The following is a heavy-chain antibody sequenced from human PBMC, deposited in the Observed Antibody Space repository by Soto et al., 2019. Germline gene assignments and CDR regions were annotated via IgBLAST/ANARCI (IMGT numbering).Heavy chain of an antibody. V-gene: IGHV3-30*18. CDR3: AKGDSSSWPLYYYYGMDV. D-gene: IGHD6-13*01. CDR2: ISYDGSNK. CDR1: GFTFSSYG. Sequence: GGSLRLSCAASGFTFSSYGMHWVRQAPGKGLEWVAVISYDGSNKYYADSVKGRFTISRDNSKNTLYLQMNSLRAEDTAVYYCAKGDSSSWPLYYYYGMDVWGQGTTVTVSS. J-gene: IGHJ6*02.